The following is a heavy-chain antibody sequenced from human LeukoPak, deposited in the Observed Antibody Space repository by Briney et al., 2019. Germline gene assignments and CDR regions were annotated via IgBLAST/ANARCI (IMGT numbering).Heavy chain of an antibody. Sequence: ASGKVSCKASGYTFTNYAIHWVRQAPGQRLEWMGWINAGNGDTKYSQKFQGRVTITRDTSASTAYMELSSLRSEDTAVYSCARGYCSSTSCQYYFDNWGQGTPVTVSS. CDR2: INAGNGDT. J-gene: IGHJ4*02. CDR1: GYTFTNYA. D-gene: IGHD2-2*01. V-gene: IGHV1-3*01. CDR3: ARGYCSSTSCQYYFDN.